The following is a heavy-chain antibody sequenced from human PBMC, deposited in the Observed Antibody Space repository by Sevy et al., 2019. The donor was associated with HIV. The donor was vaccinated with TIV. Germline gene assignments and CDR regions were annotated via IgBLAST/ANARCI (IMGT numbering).Heavy chain of an antibody. CDR1: GYTFSTYR. D-gene: IGHD2-15*01. CDR2: ISPHNGDT. J-gene: IGHJ4*02. Sequence: ASVKGSCKVSGYTFSTYRITWVRQAPGQGLEWMGWISPHNGDTNYAQKLQGRVTMITDTSTSTAYMELRSLRSDDTAVYYCARAYCSGGRCYSLAYWGQGTLVTVSS. CDR3: ARAYCSGGRCYSLAY. V-gene: IGHV1-18*01.